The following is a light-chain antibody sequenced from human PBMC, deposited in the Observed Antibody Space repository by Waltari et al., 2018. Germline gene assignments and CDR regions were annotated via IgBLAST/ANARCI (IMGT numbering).Light chain of an antibody. CDR3: QSYDSSLSGVV. CDR1: SSNLRAGYD. CDR2: PNT. Sequence: SVLTPPPSVSGAPAQRVTVSCTGTSSNLRAGYDVPWYQPLPATTPKLLIYPNTIRPSGVPDRFSGSRSGTSASLAISGLQAEDEADYYCQSYDSSLSGVVFGGGTKLTVL. J-gene: IGLJ2*01. V-gene: IGLV1-40*01.